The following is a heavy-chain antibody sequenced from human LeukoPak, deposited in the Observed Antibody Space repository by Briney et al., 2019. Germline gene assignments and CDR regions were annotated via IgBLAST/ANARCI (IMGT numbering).Heavy chain of an antibody. V-gene: IGHV4-39*01. D-gene: IGHD6-13*01. J-gene: IGHJ6*03. CDR1: GGSISSYY. CDR3: ARLPAAAGTWGPYYYYYMDV. Sequence: SETLSLTCTVSGGSISSYYWGWIRQPPGKGLEWIGSIYYSGSTYYNPSLKSRVTISVDTSKNQFSLKLSSVTAADTAVYYCARLPAAAGTWGPYYYYYMDVWGKGTTVTISS. CDR2: IYYSGST.